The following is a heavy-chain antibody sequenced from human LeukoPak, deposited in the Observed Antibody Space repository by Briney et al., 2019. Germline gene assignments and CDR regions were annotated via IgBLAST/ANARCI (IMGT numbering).Heavy chain of an antibody. J-gene: IGHJ4*02. D-gene: IGHD1-1*01. V-gene: IGHV3-53*01. CDR1: GFTVSSTS. CDR2: IYSGGSS. Sequence: GGSLRLSCAAAGFTVSSTSMSWVRQAPGKGLEWVSVIYSGGSSYYADSVKGRFTISRDNSKNTLYLQMNSLRVEDTAVYYCARLPTGDYWGQGTLVTVSS. CDR3: ARLPTGDY.